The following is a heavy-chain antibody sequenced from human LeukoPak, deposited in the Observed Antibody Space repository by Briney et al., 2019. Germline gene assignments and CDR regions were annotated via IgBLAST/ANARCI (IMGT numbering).Heavy chain of an antibody. J-gene: IGHJ3*02. CDR2: INAGNGNT. Sequence: ASVKVSCKASGYTFTSYAMHWVRQAPGQRLEWMGWINAGNGNTKYSQKFQGRVTITRDTSASTAYMELSSLRSEDTAVYYCAIPTRVDSGSYYDQSIVGGAFDIWGQGTMVTVSS. CDR3: AIPTRVDSGSYYDQSIVGGAFDI. D-gene: IGHD1-26*01. V-gene: IGHV1-3*01. CDR1: GYTFTSYA.